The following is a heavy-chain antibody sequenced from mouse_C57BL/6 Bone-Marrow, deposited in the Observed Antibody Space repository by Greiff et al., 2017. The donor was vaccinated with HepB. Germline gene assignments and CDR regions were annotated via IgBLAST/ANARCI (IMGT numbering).Heavy chain of an antibody. V-gene: IGHV1-81*01. CDR2: IYPRSGNT. CDR3: AARINTVVATRDY. Sequence: QVQLQQSGAELARPGASVKLSCKASGYTFTSYGISWVKQRTGQGLEWIGEIYPRSGNTYYNEKFKGKATLTADKSSSTAYMELRSLTSEDSAVYYCAARINTVVATRDYWGQGTTLTVSS. D-gene: IGHD1-1*01. J-gene: IGHJ2*01. CDR1: GYTFTSYG.